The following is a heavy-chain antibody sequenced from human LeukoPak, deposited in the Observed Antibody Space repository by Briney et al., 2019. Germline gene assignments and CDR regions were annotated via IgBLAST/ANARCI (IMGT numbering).Heavy chain of an antibody. J-gene: IGHJ6*02. CDR2: INPNSGAT. Sequence: ASVKVSCKASGYTFTAYYMYWLRQAPGQGLEWMGWINPNSGATYSAQKFQGGVTMTRDTSISTAYMEMSSLRSDDTAVYYCARDRVGLGFDGMDVWGQGTTVTVSS. CDR3: ARDRVGLGFDGMDV. V-gene: IGHV1-2*02. D-gene: IGHD1-26*01. CDR1: GYTFTAYY.